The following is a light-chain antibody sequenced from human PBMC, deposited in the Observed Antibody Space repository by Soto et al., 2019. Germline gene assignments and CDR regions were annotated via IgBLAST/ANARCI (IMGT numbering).Light chain of an antibody. CDR1: QSVSSN. V-gene: IGKV3-15*01. CDR3: QQYNNWPGT. CDR2: GAS. J-gene: IGKJ1*01. Sequence: EIVMTQSPATLSVSPGERATLSCRASQSVSSNLAWYQQKPGQAPRLLIYGASTRATGIPARFSGSGSRTEFPYNVRSLQSEDFAVYYRQQYNNWPGTFGQWTKVEIK.